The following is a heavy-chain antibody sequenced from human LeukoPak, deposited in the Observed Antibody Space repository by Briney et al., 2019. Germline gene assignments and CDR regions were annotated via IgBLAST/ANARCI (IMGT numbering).Heavy chain of an antibody. D-gene: IGHD3-10*01. Sequence: SETLSLTCAVYGGSFSGYYWSWVRQPPGKGLEWIGEINHSGSTNYNPSLKSRVTISVDTSKNQFSLKLSSVTAADTAVYYCAGNYYGSGSPKSYYYMDVWGKGTTVTISS. V-gene: IGHV4-34*01. CDR1: GGSFSGYY. CDR3: AGNYYGSGSPKSYYYMDV. CDR2: INHSGST. J-gene: IGHJ6*03.